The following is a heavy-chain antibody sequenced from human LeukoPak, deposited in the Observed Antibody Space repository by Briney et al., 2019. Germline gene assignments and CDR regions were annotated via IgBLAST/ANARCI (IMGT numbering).Heavy chain of an antibody. V-gene: IGHV3-7*01. CDR1: EFTLSIYW. CDR3: ARVKQQLVRLLGRDTTYYYYYYMDV. CDR2: IKQDGSEK. Sequence: GGSLRLSCAASEFTLSIYWMTWVRQAPGKGLEWVANIKQDGSEKHYVDSVKGRFTISRDNAKNSLFLRMNSLRAEDTAVYFCARVKQQLVRLLGRDTTYYYYYYMDVWGKGTTVTVSS. J-gene: IGHJ6*03. D-gene: IGHD6-13*01.